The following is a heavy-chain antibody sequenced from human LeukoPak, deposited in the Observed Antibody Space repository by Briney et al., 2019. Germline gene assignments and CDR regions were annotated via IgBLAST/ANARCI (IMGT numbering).Heavy chain of an antibody. J-gene: IGHJ4*02. V-gene: IGHV5-51*01. CDR1: GYSFTSYW. CDR2: IYPGGSDT. CDR3: ARSGSGWDFDY. D-gene: IGHD6-19*01. Sequence: GESLKISCKGSGYSFTSYWIGWGRQMPAKSLEWMGIIYPGGSDTRYSPSFQGQATISGDKSISTAYLQWSSLKASDTAMYYCARSGSGWDFDYWGQGTLVTVSS.